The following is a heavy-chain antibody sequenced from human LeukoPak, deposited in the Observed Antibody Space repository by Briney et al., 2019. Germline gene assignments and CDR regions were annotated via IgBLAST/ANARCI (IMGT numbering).Heavy chain of an antibody. V-gene: IGHV1-8*01. CDR3: VRGTNPYGDYEDY. CDR1: GYTFTSYD. CDR2: MNPNSGNT. D-gene: IGHD4-17*01. Sequence: EASVKVSCKASGYTFTSYDINWVRQATGQGLEWMGWMNPNSGNTGYAQKFQGRVTMTRNTSISTAYMELSSLRSEDTAVYYCVRGTNPYGDYEDYWGQGTLVTVSS. J-gene: IGHJ4*02.